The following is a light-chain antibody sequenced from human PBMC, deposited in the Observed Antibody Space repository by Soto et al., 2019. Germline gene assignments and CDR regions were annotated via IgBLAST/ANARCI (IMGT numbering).Light chain of an antibody. CDR1: QSISTW. J-gene: IGKJ1*01. CDR3: QQYNSYSRT. V-gene: IGKV1-5*03. Sequence: DIQMTQSPSTLSASVGDRVTVTCRASQSISTWLAWYQQKPGKAPKLLIYKASSLESGVPSRFSGSGSGTEFTLTISSLQPDDFATYYCQQYNSYSRTFGPGTKV. CDR2: KAS.